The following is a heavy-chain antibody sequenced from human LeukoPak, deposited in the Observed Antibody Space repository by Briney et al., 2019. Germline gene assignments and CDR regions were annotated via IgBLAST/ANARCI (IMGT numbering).Heavy chain of an antibody. Sequence: SVKVSCKASGGTFSSYAISWVRQAPGQGLEWMGGILPIFGTANYAQKFQGRVTITADESTSTAYMELSSLRSEDTAVYYCARDRYGSTFYYYYMDVWGKGTTVTVSS. V-gene: IGHV1-69*13. CDR1: GGTFSSYA. J-gene: IGHJ6*03. D-gene: IGHD3-10*01. CDR3: ARDRYGSTFYYYYMDV. CDR2: ILPIFGTA.